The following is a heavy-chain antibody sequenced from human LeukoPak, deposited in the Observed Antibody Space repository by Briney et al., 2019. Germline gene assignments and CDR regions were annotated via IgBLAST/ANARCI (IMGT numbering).Heavy chain of an antibody. J-gene: IGHJ4*02. CDR2: ISSDGSIK. Sequence: GGSLSLSCAASGFTFSAYAMHWVRQAPGKGLEWVAVISSDGSIKYYADSVKGRFTISRDNSENTMWLQMSSLRAEDTAVYYCARGSVSKYRFFDNWGQGILVTVSS. CDR1: GFTFSAYA. CDR3: ARGSVSKYRFFDN. V-gene: IGHV3-30*04. D-gene: IGHD3-3*02.